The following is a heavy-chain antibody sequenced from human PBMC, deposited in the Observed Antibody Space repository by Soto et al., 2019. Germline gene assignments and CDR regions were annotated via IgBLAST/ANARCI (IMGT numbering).Heavy chain of an antibody. CDR2: TYYRSNWRH. V-gene: IGHV6-1*01. CDR3: ARGVAGSGFDL. CDR1: GDSVSGNTAA. Sequence: QTLSLTCAISGDSVSGNTAACNWIRSSPSRGLEWLGRTYYRSNWRHDYAVSVKSRITVNPDTSKNHFSLQLNSVTPDDTAVYYCARGVAGSGFDLWGQGTLVTVSS. J-gene: IGHJ4*02. D-gene: IGHD6-19*01.